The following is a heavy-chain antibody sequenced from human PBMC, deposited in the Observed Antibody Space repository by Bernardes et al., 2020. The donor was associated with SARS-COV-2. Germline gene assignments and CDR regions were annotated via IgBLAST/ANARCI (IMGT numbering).Heavy chain of an antibody. V-gene: IGHV4-39*01. CDR1: GGSISSSSYY. Sequence: SETLSLTCTVSGGSISSSSYYWGWIRQPPGKGLEWIGSIYYSGSTYYNPSRKSRVTISVDTSKNQFSLKLSSVTAADTAVYYCARQRGRFYGGFDHWGQATLVTVS. J-gene: IGHJ4*02. CDR2: IYYSGST. D-gene: IGHD4-17*01. CDR3: ARQRGRFYGGFDH.